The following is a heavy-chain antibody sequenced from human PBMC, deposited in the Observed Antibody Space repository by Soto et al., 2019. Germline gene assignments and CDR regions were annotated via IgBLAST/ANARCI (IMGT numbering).Heavy chain of an antibody. D-gene: IGHD6-6*01. CDR3: ARQYSSSSIIYYGMDV. Sequence: PGESLKISCKGSGYSFTSYWISWVRQMPGKGLEWMGRIDPSDSYTNYSPSFQGHVTISADKSISTAYLQWSSLKASDTAMYYCARQYSSSSIIYYGMDVWGQGTTVTVSS. J-gene: IGHJ6*02. CDR1: GYSFTSYW. V-gene: IGHV5-10-1*01. CDR2: IDPSDSYT.